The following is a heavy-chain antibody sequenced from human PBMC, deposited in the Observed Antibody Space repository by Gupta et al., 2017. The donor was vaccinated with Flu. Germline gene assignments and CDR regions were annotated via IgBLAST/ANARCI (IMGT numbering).Heavy chain of an antibody. V-gene: IGHV4-38-2*02. CDR1: GYSISSGYY. CDR2: IYHRGST. D-gene: IGHD1-1*01. CDR3: ARDVSRWNDGGWFDP. J-gene: IGHJ5*02. Sequence: QVQLQESGPGLVQPSETLSLTCAVSGYSISSGYYWGRFRQPPGKGLEWIGSIYHRGSTYYNPSLKSRVTIAVDTSKNQFSLKLSSVTAADTAVYYCARDVSRWNDGGWFDPWGQGTLVTVSS.